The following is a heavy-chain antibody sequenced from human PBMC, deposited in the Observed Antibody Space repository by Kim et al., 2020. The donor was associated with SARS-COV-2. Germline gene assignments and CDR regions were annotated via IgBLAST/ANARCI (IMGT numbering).Heavy chain of an antibody. V-gene: IGHV3-23*01. Sequence: DAVKGRFSTSRDNTKNTLYLQMNSLGAEDTAIYYCAKSDLRGFSTGWYGALDYWGQGTLVTVSS. J-gene: IGHJ4*02. D-gene: IGHD6-19*01. CDR3: AKSDLRGFSTGWYGALDY.